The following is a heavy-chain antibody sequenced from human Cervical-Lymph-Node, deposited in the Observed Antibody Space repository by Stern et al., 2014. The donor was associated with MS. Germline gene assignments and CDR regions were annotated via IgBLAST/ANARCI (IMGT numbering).Heavy chain of an antibody. V-gene: IGHV3-7*01. CDR1: GFTFSSYW. D-gene: IGHD2-15*01. CDR3: ARGSDT. Sequence: VQLGQSGGGLVQPGGSLGLSCAASGFTFSSYWMNWVRPAPGKGLEWVANIKEDGSETYYVDSVKGRFTISRDNAKNSLYLQMNSLRAEDTAVYYCARGSDTWGQGTLVTVSS. J-gene: IGHJ5*02. CDR2: IKEDGSET.